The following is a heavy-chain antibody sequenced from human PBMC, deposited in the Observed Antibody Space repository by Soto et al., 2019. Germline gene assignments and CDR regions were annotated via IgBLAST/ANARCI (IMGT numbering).Heavy chain of an antibody. CDR1: GFTFSSFA. Sequence: GSLRLSCAASGFTFSSFAMNWVRQSPGKGLEWVSTISDSGDETYYADSVKGRFTISRDNSKNTIFLQMSSLRVEDTAIYYFSKLRGFSSSATPVFWGLGPLVTVS. CDR3: SKLRGFSSSATPVF. D-gene: IGHD6-6*01. J-gene: IGHJ4*02. V-gene: IGHV3-23*01. CDR2: ISDSGDET.